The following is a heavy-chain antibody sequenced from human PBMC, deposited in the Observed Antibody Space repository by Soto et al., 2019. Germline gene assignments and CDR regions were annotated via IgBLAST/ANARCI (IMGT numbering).Heavy chain of an antibody. CDR3: ARVPPVPEYYFDY. D-gene: IGHD4-17*01. CDR2: IKQDGSEK. J-gene: IGHJ4*02. Sequence: GGSLRLSCAASGFTFSSYWMSWVRQAPGKGLEWVANIKQDGSEKYYVDSVKGRFTISRDNAKNSLYLQMNSLRAEDTAVYYCARVPPVPEYYFDYWGQGTLVTVSS. CDR1: GFTFSSYW. V-gene: IGHV3-7*01.